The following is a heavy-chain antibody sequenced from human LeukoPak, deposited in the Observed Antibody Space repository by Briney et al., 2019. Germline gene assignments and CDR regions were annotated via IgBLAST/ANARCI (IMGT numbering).Heavy chain of an antibody. J-gene: IGHJ4*02. V-gene: IGHV3-23*01. CDR3: AKDPGYSSGWYYFDY. CDR1: GFTFSSYA. D-gene: IGHD6-19*01. Sequence: GGSLRLSCAASGFTFSSYAMSWVRQAPGKGLEWVSAISGSGGSTYYADSVKGRFTISRDNSKNTLYLQMNSLRSEDTAVYYCAKDPGYSSGWYYFDYWGQGTLVTVSS. CDR2: ISGSGGST.